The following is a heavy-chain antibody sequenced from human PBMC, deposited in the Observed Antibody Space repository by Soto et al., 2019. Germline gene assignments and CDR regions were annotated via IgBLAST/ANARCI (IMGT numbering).Heavy chain of an antibody. CDR2: ISSNGIST. J-gene: IGHJ6*03. V-gene: IGHV3-64*01. CDR1: GFTFSSYV. D-gene: IGHD6-19*01. Sequence: EVQLVESGGGLVQPGGSLRLSCAASGFTFSSYVIHWVRQAPGKGLEYISAISSNGISTYYANSVKDRFSISRDNSKKTVYLPRGSRRAEDMAVYYCARDGVEGSRGWYWGAGYYYMDVWGRATTVTVSS. CDR3: ARDGVEGSRGWYWGAGYYYMDV.